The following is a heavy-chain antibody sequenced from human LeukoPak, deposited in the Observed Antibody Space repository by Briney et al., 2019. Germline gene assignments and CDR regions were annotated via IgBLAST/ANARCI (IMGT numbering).Heavy chain of an antibody. CDR2: INDSGST. J-gene: IGHJ5*02. CDR3: ARGGRQWLIYLWFDP. V-gene: IGHV4-34*01. D-gene: IGHD6-19*01. CDR1: GGSFSGYQ. Sequence: SETLSLTCAVYGGSFSGYQWTWIRQPPGKGLEWIGEINDSGSTNYNPSLKSRVTISVDTSKNQFSLKLSSVSAADTAVYYCARGGRQWLIYLWFDPRGQGTRVTVSS.